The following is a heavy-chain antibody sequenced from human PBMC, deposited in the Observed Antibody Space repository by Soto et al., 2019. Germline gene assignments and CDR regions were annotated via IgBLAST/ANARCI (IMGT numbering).Heavy chain of an antibody. CDR3: AHSSRYAAFDI. V-gene: IGHV2-5*02. Sequence: QITLKESGPTLVKDTQTLTLTCTFSGFSLNSGGVSVGWIRQPPGKALEWLALIYWDDDKRYSPSLRNRLTITKDTSKNQVVLTMTNVDPVDTATFYCAHSSRYAAFDIWGQGTLVIVSS. CDR1: GFSLNSGGVS. D-gene: IGHD1-1*01. CDR2: IYWDDDK. J-gene: IGHJ3*02.